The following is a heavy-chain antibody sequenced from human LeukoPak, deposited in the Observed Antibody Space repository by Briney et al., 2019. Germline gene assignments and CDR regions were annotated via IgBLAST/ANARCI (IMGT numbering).Heavy chain of an antibody. CDR3: ATSMGGGNIDY. D-gene: IGHD3-16*01. V-gene: IGHV3-23*01. CDR1: GLTFGSYT. J-gene: IGHJ4*02. Sequence: GGSLRLSCTASGLTFGSYTMSWVRQAPGKGLEWVSGITATGSRTYYADSVRGRFTISRDSSKNTLYLQLNSLRADDTAVYYCATSMGGGNIDYWGQGALVTVSS. CDR2: ITATGSRT.